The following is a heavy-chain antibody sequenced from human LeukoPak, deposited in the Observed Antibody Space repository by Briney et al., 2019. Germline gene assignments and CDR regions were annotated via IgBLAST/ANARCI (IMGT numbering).Heavy chain of an antibody. CDR3: ARAGSGRSPDWFDP. CDR1: GGSISSSN. J-gene: IGHJ5*02. CDR2: ISSSGSTI. D-gene: IGHD1-26*01. Sequence: GTLSLTCAVSGGSISSSNWWSWVRQAPGKGLEWVSYISSSGSTIYYADSVKGRFTISRDNAKNSLYLQMNSLRAEDTAVYYCARAGSGRSPDWFDPWSQGTLVTVSS. V-gene: IGHV3-48*03.